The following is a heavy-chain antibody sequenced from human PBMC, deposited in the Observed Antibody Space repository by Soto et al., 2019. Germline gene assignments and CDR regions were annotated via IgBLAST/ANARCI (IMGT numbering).Heavy chain of an antibody. V-gene: IGHV3-74*01. D-gene: IGHD3-9*01. CDR2: INSDGSST. Sequence: PGGSLRLSSAASGFNFSSYWMHWVRQAPGKGLVWVSRINSDGSSTSYADSVKGRFTISRDNAKNTLYLQMNSLRAEDTAVYYYARGPPIYDILTGSFPRRGFGAFDIWGQGTMVTVSS. J-gene: IGHJ3*02. CDR1: GFNFSSYW. CDR3: ARGPPIYDILTGSFPRRGFGAFDI.